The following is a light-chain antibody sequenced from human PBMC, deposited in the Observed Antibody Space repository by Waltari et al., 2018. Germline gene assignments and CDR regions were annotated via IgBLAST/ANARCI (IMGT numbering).Light chain of an antibody. CDR1: QSVFNNHNNKNN. CDR2: WAS. Sequence: DIVVTQSPPSLAVSLGERATINCNPGQSVFNNHNNKNNLAWYQQKPGQPPKLLIYWASTRASGVPDRFSGSGSGTDFTLTISSPQPEDSATYYCQQSSHIPYTFGQGTKLEIK. J-gene: IGKJ2*01. CDR3: QQSSHIPYT. V-gene: IGKV4-1*01.